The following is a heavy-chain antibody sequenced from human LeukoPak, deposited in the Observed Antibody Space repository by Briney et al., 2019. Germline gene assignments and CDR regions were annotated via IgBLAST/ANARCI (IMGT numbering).Heavy chain of an antibody. V-gene: IGHV4-39*01. Sequence: SETLSLTCTVSGGSISSSSYYWGWIRQPPGKGLEWIGSIYYSGSTYYNPSLKSRVTISVDTSKNQFSLKLSSVTVADTAVYYCARLWEFGELLYFDYWGQGTLVTVSS. CDR3: ARLWEFGELLYFDY. CDR1: GGSISSSSYY. J-gene: IGHJ4*02. D-gene: IGHD3-10*01. CDR2: IYYSGST.